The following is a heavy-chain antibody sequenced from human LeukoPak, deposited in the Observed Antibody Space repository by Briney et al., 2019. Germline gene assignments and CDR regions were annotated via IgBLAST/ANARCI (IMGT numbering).Heavy chain of an antibody. V-gene: IGHV1-69*05. CDR3: ARVPKVGAILYYYYYMDV. D-gene: IGHD3-3*01. CDR2: IIPIFGTA. Sequence: SVKVSCKASGGTFSSYAISWVRQAPGQGLEWMGGIIPIFGTANYAQKFQGRVAITTDESTSTAYMELSSLRSEDTAVYYCARVPKVGAILYYYYYMDVWGKGTTVTVSS. J-gene: IGHJ6*03. CDR1: GGTFSSYA.